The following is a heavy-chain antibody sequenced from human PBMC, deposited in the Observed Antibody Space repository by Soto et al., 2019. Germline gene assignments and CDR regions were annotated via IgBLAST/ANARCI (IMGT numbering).Heavy chain of an antibody. CDR2: IFPSDSDT. J-gene: IGHJ5*02. Sequence: GESLKISCRTSGYKFTSSCIALVLQKPGKGLEWMGIIFPSDSDTRYSPSFQGQVTISADRSTSTVFLQWASLKASDTAVYFCARKDKSGYFNWFDPWGQGTLVTVSS. CDR1: GYKFTSSC. V-gene: IGHV5-51*01. CDR3: ARKDKSGYFNWFDP. D-gene: IGHD3-22*01.